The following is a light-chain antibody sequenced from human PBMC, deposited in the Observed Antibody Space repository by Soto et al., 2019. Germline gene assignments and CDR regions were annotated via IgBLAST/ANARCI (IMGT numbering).Light chain of an antibody. CDR2: GAS. CDR3: QQYGSSPVT. CDR1: QSVSSTY. Sequence: VSTQSPVSLSLSPRESATLSCRASQSVSSTYLAWYQQKPGQAPRLLIYGASSRATGVPDRFSGSGSGTDFTLTISSLEPEDFAVYYCQQYGSSPVTFGQGTKVDIK. J-gene: IGKJ1*01. V-gene: IGKV3-20*01.